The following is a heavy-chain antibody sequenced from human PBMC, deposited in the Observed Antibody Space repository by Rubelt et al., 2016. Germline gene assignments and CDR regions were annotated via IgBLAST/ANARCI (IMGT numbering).Heavy chain of an antibody. CDR2: INHSGST. Sequence: QLQLQESGPGLVKPSETLSLTCTVSGGSISSYYWSWIRQPPGKGLEWIGEINHSGSTNYNPSLKSRVTNSVDTSKNQLSLKLSSGTGADTAVYYCARGRGMMYAIFYRYGMDVWGQGTTVTVSS. D-gene: IGHD2-8*01. J-gene: IGHJ6*02. CDR3: ARGRGMMYAIFYRYGMDV. V-gene: IGHV4-59*12. CDR1: GGSISSYY.